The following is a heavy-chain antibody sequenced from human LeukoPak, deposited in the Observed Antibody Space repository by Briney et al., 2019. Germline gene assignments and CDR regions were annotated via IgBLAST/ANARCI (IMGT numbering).Heavy chain of an antibody. V-gene: IGHV4-59*01. D-gene: IGHD3-10*01. CDR2: IYYTGST. J-gene: IGHJ4*02. CDR3: ARNKPYGSGGIFDY. Sequence: SETLSLTCTVSGGSISNYYWSWIRQPPGKGLECIGYIYYTGSTNYNPSLKSLVTISVDTSKNQFSLRLSSVTAADTAVYYCARNKPYGSGGIFDYWGQGTLVTVSS. CDR1: GGSISNYY.